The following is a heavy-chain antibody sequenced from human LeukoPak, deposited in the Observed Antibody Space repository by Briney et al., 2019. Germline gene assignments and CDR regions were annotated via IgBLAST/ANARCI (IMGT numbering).Heavy chain of an antibody. Sequence: ASVKVSCKASGYTFTSYAMHWVRQAPGQRLEWMGWINAGNGNTKYSQKFQGRVTITRDTSASTAYMELSSLRSEDTAVYYCARAGGAALRYFDWLPKGSYWGQGTLVTVSS. V-gene: IGHV1-3*01. CDR3: ARAGGAALRYFDWLPKGSY. CDR1: GYTFTSYA. D-gene: IGHD3-9*01. CDR2: INAGNGNT. J-gene: IGHJ4*02.